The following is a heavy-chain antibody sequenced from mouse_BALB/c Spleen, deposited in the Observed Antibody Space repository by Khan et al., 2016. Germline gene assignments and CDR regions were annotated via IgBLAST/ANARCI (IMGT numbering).Heavy chain of an antibody. D-gene: IGHD2-4*01. CDR2: INTFTGEP. Sequence: QIQLVQSGPELKKPGETVKISCKASGFAFTNYGMTWVKQASGKGLKWMGWINTFTGEPTCADDFKGRFAFSLETSASTAYLQINSLKNEDTATYFCAREIYYNYDSYLDYWGQGTTLTVSS. CDR3: AREIYYNYDSYLDY. V-gene: IGHV9-3-1*01. CDR1: GFAFTNYG. J-gene: IGHJ2*01.